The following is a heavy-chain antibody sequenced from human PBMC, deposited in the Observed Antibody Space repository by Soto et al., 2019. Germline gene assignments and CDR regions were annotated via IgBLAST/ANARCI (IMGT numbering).Heavy chain of an antibody. CDR2: ITPIYPTT. J-gene: IGHJ4*02. CDR3: ARIPRYSFPTSDDLDS. Sequence: ASVKVSCKASGGTFYTYTFSWVRQAPGQGLEWMGSITPIYPTTNYAGKFQGRLTVTADGSTNTAYMELNSLTSEDTAVYYCARIPRYSFPTSDDLDSWGQGTLVTVSS. V-gene: IGHV1-69*13. CDR1: GGTFYTYT. D-gene: IGHD5-18*01.